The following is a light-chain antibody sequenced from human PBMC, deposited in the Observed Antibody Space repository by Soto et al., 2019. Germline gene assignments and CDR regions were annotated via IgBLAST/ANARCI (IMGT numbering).Light chain of an antibody. J-gene: IGKJ5*01. Sequence: DIQMTQSPSTLSASVGDRVTIICRASQSISSWLAWYQQKAGKAPKVLIHVASTLQSGVPSRFSGSGSGTEFTLTINNLQPEDFATYYCQQTNRYPITFGQGTRLEIK. CDR1: QSISSW. CDR3: QQTNRYPIT. V-gene: IGKV1-5*02. CDR2: VAS.